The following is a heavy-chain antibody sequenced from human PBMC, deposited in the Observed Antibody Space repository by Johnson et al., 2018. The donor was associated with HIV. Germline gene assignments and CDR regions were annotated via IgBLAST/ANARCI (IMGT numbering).Heavy chain of an antibody. Sequence: VQLVESGGGVVQPGRSLRLSCAASGFTVSSNYMSWVRQAPGKGLEWVSVIYSGGSPYYAASVKGRFTISRDTSKNTLYFQMNGLRAEDTAVYYCAKQNRGAFDIWGQGTMVTVSS. J-gene: IGHJ3*02. V-gene: IGHV3-66*04. CDR3: AKQNRGAFDI. CDR2: IYSGGSP. CDR1: GFTVSSNY.